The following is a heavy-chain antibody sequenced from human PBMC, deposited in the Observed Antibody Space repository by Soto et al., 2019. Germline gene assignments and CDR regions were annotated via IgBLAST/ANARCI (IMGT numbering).Heavy chain of an antibody. V-gene: IGHV3-30-3*01. D-gene: IGHD3-16*02. CDR3: SRADDYVWGSYRSWGSGHGMDV. Sequence: HPGGSLRLSCAASGFTFSSYAMHWVRQAPGKGLEWVAVISYDGSNKYYADSVKGRFTISRDNSKNKLYLQMNSMKAEEKAVYYSSRADDYVWGSYRSWGSGHGMDVWGQGTTVTVSS. J-gene: IGHJ6*02. CDR1: GFTFSSYA. CDR2: ISYDGSNK.